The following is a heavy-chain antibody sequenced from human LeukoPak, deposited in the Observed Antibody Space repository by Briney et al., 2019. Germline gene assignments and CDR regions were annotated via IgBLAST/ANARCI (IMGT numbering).Heavy chain of an antibody. Sequence: SETLSLTCALYRGSFSGYYWSWIGQPPGKGGEGMGEINHSESANYNPSLTSRATKSVDTSNNQLSLTLSSVTAADTAFYYCARLRCYYDSSHDWGQGTLVTVSS. D-gene: IGHD3-22*01. CDR3: ARLRCYYDSSHD. CDR2: INHSESA. V-gene: IGHV4-34*01. J-gene: IGHJ4*02. CDR1: RGSFSGYY.